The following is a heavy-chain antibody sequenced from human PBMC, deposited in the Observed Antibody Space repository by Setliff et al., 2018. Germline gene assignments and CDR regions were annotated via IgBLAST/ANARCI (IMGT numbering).Heavy chain of an antibody. CDR1: GDSISTGNYY. V-gene: IGHV4-61*01. J-gene: IGHJ4*02. CDR2: IYTSGSSGST. CDR3: ARGVSGVSWTPRY. Sequence: PSETLSLTCNVSGDSISTGNYYWTWIRQPPGKGLEWIGYIYTSGSSGSTNYNSSLKSRVTISVDMSKNQFSLQLTSLTAADTAVYYCARGVSGVSWTPRYWGRGTLVTVSS. D-gene: IGHD2-15*01.